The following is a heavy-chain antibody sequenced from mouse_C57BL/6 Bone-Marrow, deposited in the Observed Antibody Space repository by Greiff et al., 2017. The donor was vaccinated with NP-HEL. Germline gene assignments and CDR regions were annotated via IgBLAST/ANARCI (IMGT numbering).Heavy chain of an antibody. J-gene: IGHJ1*03. D-gene: IGHD1-1*01. CDR2: IDPEDGDP. CDR3: THYGSSYYWYFDV. V-gene: IGHV14-1*01. CDR1: GFNIKDYY. Sequence: EVQLQQSGAELVRPGASVKLSCTASGFNIKDYYMHWVKQRPEQGLEWIGRIDPEDGDPEYAPKFQGKATMTADTSSNTAYLQLSSLTSEDTAVYYCTHYGSSYYWYFDVWGTGTTVTVSS.